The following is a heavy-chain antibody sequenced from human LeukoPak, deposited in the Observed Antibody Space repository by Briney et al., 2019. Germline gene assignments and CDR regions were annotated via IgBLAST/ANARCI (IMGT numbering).Heavy chain of an antibody. CDR3: APRLGAATH. V-gene: IGHV3-21*01. CDR1: GFTFSSYS. D-gene: IGHD2-15*01. J-gene: IGHJ4*02. CDR2: ISSSSSYI. Sequence: GGSLRLSCAVSGFTFSSYSMKWVRQATGKGGEGVSSISSSSSYIDYAVSVKARFTISRDNAKNSLYLQMNSPRAEDTAVYYCAPRLGAATHWGQGTLVTVSS.